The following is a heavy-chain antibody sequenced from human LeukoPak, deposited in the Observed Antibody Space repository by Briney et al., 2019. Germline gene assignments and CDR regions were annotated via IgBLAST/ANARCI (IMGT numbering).Heavy chain of an antibody. CDR2: ISYSGNT. CDR1: GGSMSSYY. CDR3: ARAGPVSTSDGGPIADS. Sequence: SETLSLTCTVSGGSMSSYYWSWIRQPPGKGLEWIGYISYSGNTNYNPSLKSRVTMSVDTSNNEYSLKLRSVTPADTAVYYCARAGPVSTSDGGPIADSWGQGTLVTVSS. D-gene: IGHD5/OR15-5a*01. V-gene: IGHV4-59*01. J-gene: IGHJ4*02.